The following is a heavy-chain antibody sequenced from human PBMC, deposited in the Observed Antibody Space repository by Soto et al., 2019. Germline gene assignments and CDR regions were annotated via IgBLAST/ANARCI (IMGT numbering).Heavy chain of an antibody. CDR1: GGTFSSYA. CDR3: ARGGYYGSGSYSGYYYYGMDV. D-gene: IGHD3-10*01. Sequence: SVKVSCKASGGTFSSYAISWVRQAPGQGLEWMGGIIPIFGTANYAQKFQGRVTITADKSTSTAYMELSSLRSEDTAVYYCARGGYYGSGSYSGYYYYGMDVWGQGTTVTVSS. CDR2: IIPIFGTA. V-gene: IGHV1-69*06. J-gene: IGHJ6*02.